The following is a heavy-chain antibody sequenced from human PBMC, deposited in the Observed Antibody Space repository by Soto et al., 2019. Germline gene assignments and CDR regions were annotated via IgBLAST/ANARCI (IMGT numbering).Heavy chain of an antibody. CDR1: GFTFSSYA. J-gene: IGHJ4*02. CDR2: ISGSGGST. Sequence: GGSLRLSCAASGFTFSSYAMSWVRQAPGKGLEWVSAISGSGGSTYYADSVKGRFTISRDNSKNTLYLQMNSLRAEDTSVYYCAKDQGYIVATNFDYWGQGTLVTVSS. D-gene: IGHD5-12*01. V-gene: IGHV3-23*01. CDR3: AKDQGYIVATNFDY.